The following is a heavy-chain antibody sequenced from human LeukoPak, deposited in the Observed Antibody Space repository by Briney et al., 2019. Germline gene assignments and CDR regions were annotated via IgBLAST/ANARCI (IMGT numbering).Heavy chain of an antibody. V-gene: IGHV4-30-4*01. CDR3: ARELGNYYYYYYGMDV. CDR2: IYYSGST. J-gene: IGHJ6*02. CDR1: GGSISSGDYS. Sequence: SQTLSLTCTVSGGSISSGDYSWSWIRQPPGKGLEWIGYIYYSGSTYYNPSLKSRVTMSVDTSRNQFSLKLSSVTAADTAVYYCARELGNYYYYYYGMDVWGQGTTVTVSS. D-gene: IGHD1-7*01.